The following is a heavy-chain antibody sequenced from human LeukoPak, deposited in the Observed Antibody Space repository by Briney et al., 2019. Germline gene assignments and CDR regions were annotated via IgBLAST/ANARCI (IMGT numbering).Heavy chain of an antibody. J-gene: IGHJ5*02. CDR3: ARGGSRISVWFDP. CDR2: INHSGST. V-gene: IGHV4-34*01. CDR1: GGSFSGYY. Sequence: SETLSLTCAVYGGSFSGYYWSWIRQPPGKGLEWIGEINHSGSTNYNPSLKSRVTISVDTSKNQFSLKLSSVTAADTAAYYCARGGSRISVWFDPWGQGTLVTVSS. D-gene: IGHD5/OR15-5a*01.